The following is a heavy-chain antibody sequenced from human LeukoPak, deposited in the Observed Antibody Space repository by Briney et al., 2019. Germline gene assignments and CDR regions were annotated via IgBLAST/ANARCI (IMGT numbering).Heavy chain of an antibody. Sequence: SETLSLTCTVSGGSISSGDYYWSWIRQPPGKGLEWIAYMYYSGSTYYNPSLKSRVTMSADTSKNQLSLKLSSVTAADTAVDYCARPYYYDSRIDPWGQGILVTVP. CDR2: MYYSGST. D-gene: IGHD3-22*01. CDR1: GGSISSGDYY. V-gene: IGHV4-30-4*01. CDR3: ARPYYYDSRIDP. J-gene: IGHJ5*02.